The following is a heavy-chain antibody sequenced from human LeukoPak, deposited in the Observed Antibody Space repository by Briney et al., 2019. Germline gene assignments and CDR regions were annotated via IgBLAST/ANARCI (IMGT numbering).Heavy chain of an antibody. CDR3: ARHRPGERRFDP. CDR2: INYSGST. D-gene: IGHD3-16*01. CDR1: GGSIRNDY. J-gene: IGHJ5*02. Sequence: SETLSLTCAVSGGSIRNDYWSWIRQPPGKGLEWIAYINYSGSTNYHPSLESRVTISVDTSKNLFSLKFTSVTAADTAVYYCARHRPGERRFDPWGQGTLVTVSS. V-gene: IGHV4-59*08.